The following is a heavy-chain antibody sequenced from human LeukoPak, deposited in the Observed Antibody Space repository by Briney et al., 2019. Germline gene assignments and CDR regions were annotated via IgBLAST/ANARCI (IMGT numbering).Heavy chain of an antibody. D-gene: IGHD3-9*01. Sequence: VASVKVSCKASGYTFTSYDINWVRQATGQGLEWMGWMNPNSGNTGYAQKFQGRVTITRNTSISTAYMELSSLRSEDTAIYYCARTTLGRYDILTGYGYWGQGTLVTVSS. J-gene: IGHJ4*02. CDR1: GYTFTSYD. CDR3: ARTTLGRYDILTGYGY. V-gene: IGHV1-8*02. CDR2: MNPNSGNT.